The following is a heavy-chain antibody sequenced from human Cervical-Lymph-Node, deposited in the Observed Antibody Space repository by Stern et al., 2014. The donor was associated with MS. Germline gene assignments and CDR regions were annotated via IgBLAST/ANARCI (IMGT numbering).Heavy chain of an antibody. CDR1: GGTISSFY. CDR3: ARSSGYSGYDWVDY. D-gene: IGHD5-12*01. Sequence: VQLVESGPGLVKPSETLSLTCSVSGGTISSFYWSWIRQPPGRGLEWIGFVYYNGSTKYNPSLKSRVTISIDTSKNQFSLRLRSVTPADTAMYYCARSSGYSGYDWVDYWGQGTLVTVSS. J-gene: IGHJ4*02. CDR2: VYYNGST. V-gene: IGHV4-59*01.